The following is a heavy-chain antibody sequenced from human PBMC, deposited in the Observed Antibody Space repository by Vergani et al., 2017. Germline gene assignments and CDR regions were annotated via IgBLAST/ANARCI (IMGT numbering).Heavy chain of an antibody. J-gene: IGHJ3*02. CDR2: ISGSGGST. Sequence: EVQLLESGGGLVQPGGSLRLSCAASGFTFSSYAMSWVRQAPGKGLEWVSAISGSGGSTYYADSVKGRFTISRDNSKNTLYLQMNSLRAEDTAVYYCAKDDAYYYDCSGYYADAFDIWGQGTMVTVSS. CDR1: GFTFSSYA. D-gene: IGHD3-22*01. CDR3: AKDDAYYYDCSGYYADAFDI. V-gene: IGHV3-23*01.